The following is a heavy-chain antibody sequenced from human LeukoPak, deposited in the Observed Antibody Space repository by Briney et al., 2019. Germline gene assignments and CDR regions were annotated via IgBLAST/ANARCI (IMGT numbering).Heavy chain of an antibody. CDR2: ISSSSSTI. CDR1: GFTFSSYS. J-gene: IGHJ4*02. Sequence: GGSLRLSCAASGFTFSSYSMNWVRQAPGKGLEWVSYISSSSSTIYYADSVKGRFTISRDNSKNTLYLQMNSLRAEDTAVYYCARDQSGPFDYWGQGTLVTVSS. D-gene: IGHD3-10*01. CDR3: ARDQSGPFDY. V-gene: IGHV3-48*01.